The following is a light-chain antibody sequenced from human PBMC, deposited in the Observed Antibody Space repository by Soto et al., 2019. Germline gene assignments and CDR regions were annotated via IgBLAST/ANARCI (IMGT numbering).Light chain of an antibody. Sequence: QSVLTQPASVSGSLGQSITISCTGTSRDVGNYNYVSWYQHHTGRAPKLVIYDVNNRPAGIPNRFSGSKSDNTASLIIFGLQAEDEADYYCSSYTSSSNVMFGGGTKVTVL. CDR1: SRDVGNYNY. CDR3: SSYTSSSNVM. CDR2: DVN. V-gene: IGLV2-14*03. J-gene: IGLJ3*02.